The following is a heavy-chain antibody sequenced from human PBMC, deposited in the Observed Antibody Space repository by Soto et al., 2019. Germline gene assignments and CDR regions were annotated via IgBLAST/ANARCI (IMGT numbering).Heavy chain of an antibody. CDR1: GFKFTDFA. Sequence: GQLVESGGGEVQPGRSLRLSCAASGFKFTDFALHWVRQAPGKGLEWVAIIAYDGSEKHYADSVKGRFAIHRDNPKNTLYLEMNSLRPEETAVYFCARRAWHSYYAIDVWGQGTTVTVFS. CDR2: IAYDGSEK. CDR3: ARRAWHSYYAIDV. V-gene: IGHV3-30*09. D-gene: IGHD1-26*01. J-gene: IGHJ6*02.